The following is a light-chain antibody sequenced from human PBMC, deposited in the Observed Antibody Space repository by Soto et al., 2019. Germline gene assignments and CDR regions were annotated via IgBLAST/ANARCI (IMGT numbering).Light chain of an antibody. CDR1: SSDVGGYNY. Sequence: QSALTQPPSASGSPGQSVTISCTGTSSDVGGYNYVSWYQPHTGKAPKLMIYEVSKRPSGVPNRFPGSKSGYTASLNLSRLQAEYEADYYCSSYAGSSTWVFGGGTKLTVL. CDR3: SSYAGSSTWV. V-gene: IGLV2-8*01. CDR2: EVS. J-gene: IGLJ2*01.